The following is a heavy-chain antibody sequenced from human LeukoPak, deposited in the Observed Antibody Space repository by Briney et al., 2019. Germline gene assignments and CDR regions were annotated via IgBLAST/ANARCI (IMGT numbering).Heavy chain of an antibody. V-gene: IGHV3-23*01. CDR3: ARGDYYDSSGYLPFDY. J-gene: IGHJ4*02. CDR1: GFTFSSYA. CDR2: ISGSGGST. Sequence: PGGSLRLSCAASGFTFSSYAMSWVRQAPGKGLEWVSAISGSGGSTYYADSVKGRFTISRDNSKNTLYLQMNSLRAEDTAVYYCARGDYYDSSGYLPFDYWGQGTLVTVSS. D-gene: IGHD3-22*01.